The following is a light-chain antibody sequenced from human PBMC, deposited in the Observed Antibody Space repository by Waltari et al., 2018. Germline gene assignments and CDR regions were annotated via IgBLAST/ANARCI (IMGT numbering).Light chain of an antibody. CDR2: GAS. Sequence: VLLTQSPASLSVSPGDTVILSCRASQSVRTNLVWYQQKAVQAPRTLIYGASTRASGVPSRFSGSGSETDFTLIISSLQSEDAADYFCQQYYVWPPITFGGGTKLEI. V-gene: IGKV3-15*01. J-gene: IGKJ4*01. CDR1: QSVRTN. CDR3: QQYYVWPPIT.